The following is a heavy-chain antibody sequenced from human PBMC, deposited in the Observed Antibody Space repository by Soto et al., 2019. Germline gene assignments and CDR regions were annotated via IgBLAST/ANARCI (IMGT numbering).Heavy chain of an antibody. V-gene: IGHV3-23*01. D-gene: IGHD3-22*01. J-gene: IGHJ4*02. Sequence: GGSLRLSCAASGFTFSSYAMSWVRQAPGKGLEWVSAISGSGGSTYYADSVKGRFTISRDNSKNTLYLQMNSLRAEDTAVYYRAKDPHYYDSSGYYLVNYFDYWGQGTLVTVSS. CDR1: GFTFSSYA. CDR3: AKDPHYYDSSGYYLVNYFDY. CDR2: ISGSGGST.